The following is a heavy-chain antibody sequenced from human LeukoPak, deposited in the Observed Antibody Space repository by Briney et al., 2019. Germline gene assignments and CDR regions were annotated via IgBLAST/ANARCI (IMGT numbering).Heavy chain of an antibody. J-gene: IGHJ3*02. CDR3: ARRLLRYFAMEDGAFDI. CDR2: IYYSGST. V-gene: IGHV4-59*12. CDR1: GGSTSSYY. Sequence: SETLSLTCTASGGSTSSYYWSWIRQPPGKGLEWIGYIYYSGSTNYNPSLKSRVTISVDTSKNQFSLKLNSVTAADTAIFYCARRLLRYFAMEDGAFDIWGQGTMVTVSS. D-gene: IGHD3-9*01.